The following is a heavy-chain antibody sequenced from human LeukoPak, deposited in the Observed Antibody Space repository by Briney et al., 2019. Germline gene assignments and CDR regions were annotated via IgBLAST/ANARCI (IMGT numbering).Heavy chain of an antibody. D-gene: IGHD3-3*01. CDR2: TYYTSKWYN. CDR1: GDSVSSNRAA. CDR3: ARQGFRRFDP. V-gene: IGHV6-1*01. J-gene: IGHJ5*02. Sequence: SQTLSLTCAISGDSVSSNRAAWNWFRQSPSRGHEWLGRTYYTSKWYNDYAVSVKSRITVNPDTSKNQFSLHLNSVTPEDTAVYYCARQGFRRFDPWGQGTLVTVSS.